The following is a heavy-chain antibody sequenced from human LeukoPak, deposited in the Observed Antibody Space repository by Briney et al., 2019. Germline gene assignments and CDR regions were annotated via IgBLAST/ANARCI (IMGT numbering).Heavy chain of an antibody. CDR1: VLTLKSYA. Sequence: GGSLRLPCRLCVLTLKSYAMMWVPRAPGRGVVWVSTISCCGITYFAGPVKGRFTLPRQNSRKKLYLQMNNLKGDDTALHYSANPLNPHEPYDSLDYWGQGTQVTVSS. CDR3: ANPLNPHEPYDSLDY. D-gene: IGHD3-22*01. CDR2: ISCCGIT. V-gene: IGHV3-23*01. J-gene: IGHJ4*02.